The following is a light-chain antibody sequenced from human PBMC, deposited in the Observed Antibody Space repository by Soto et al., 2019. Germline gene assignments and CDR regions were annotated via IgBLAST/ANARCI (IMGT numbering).Light chain of an antibody. J-gene: IGLJ2*01. CDR2: SNN. V-gene: IGLV1-47*02. Sequence: QSVLTQPPSASGTPGQRVTISCSGSSSNIGSNYVYWYQQLPGTAPKLLIYSNNQRPSGVPDRFSGSKSGTSASLAISGLRSADEADYYCAAWDDSLSAVVFGGGTKLTVL. CDR1: SSNIGSNY. CDR3: AAWDDSLSAVV.